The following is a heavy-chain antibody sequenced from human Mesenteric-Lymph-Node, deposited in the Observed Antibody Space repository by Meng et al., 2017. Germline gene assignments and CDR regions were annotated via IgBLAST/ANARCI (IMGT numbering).Heavy chain of an antibody. V-gene: IGHV3-23*01. CDR3: AKDEGGWSPGYFDS. CDR1: GVTLSRYA. D-gene: IGHD3-16*01. J-gene: IGHJ4*02. Sequence: GESLKISCAASGVTLSRYAVSWVRQAPGKGLEWVSVITNGGSTYYTDSVKGRFTISRDNSKNTVSLQMNSLRVEDTAVYFCAKDEGGWSPGYFDSWGRGTLVTVSS. CDR2: ITNGGST.